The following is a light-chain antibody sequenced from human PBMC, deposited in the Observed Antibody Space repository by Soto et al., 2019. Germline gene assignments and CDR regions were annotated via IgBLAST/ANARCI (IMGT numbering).Light chain of an antibody. Sequence: QSVLTQPASVSGSPGQSITISCTGTSSDVGGYDYVSWYQLHPGKAPKLMVFEVSNRPSGVSYRFSGSKSGNTASLTISGLQAEDEADYYCLSKTSSISYVFGTGTKVTVL. CDR2: EVS. CDR3: LSKTSSISYV. V-gene: IGLV2-14*01. J-gene: IGLJ1*01. CDR1: SSDVGGYDY.